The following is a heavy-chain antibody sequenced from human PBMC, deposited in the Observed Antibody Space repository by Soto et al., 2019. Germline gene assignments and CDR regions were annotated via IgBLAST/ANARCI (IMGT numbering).Heavy chain of an antibody. V-gene: IGHV3-9*01. D-gene: IGHD1-26*01. CDR1: GFTFDDYA. CDR3: TKAIEWGGSHLNHAFDV. CDR2: ISWNSDII. J-gene: IGHJ3*01. Sequence: EMQLVESGGGLVQPGRSLRLSCAASGFTFDDYAMHWVRQVPGKGLEWVSGISWNSDIIEFADSVKGRFTISRDSAKNSLYLQMNSLKAEDTALYYCTKAIEWGGSHLNHAFDVWGQGTMVSVSS.